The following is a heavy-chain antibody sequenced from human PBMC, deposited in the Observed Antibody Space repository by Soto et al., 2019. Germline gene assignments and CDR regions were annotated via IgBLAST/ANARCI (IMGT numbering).Heavy chain of an antibody. V-gene: IGHV3-30*18. Sequence: QVQLVESGGGVVQPGRSLRLSCAASGFTFSSYGMHWVRQAPGKGLEWVAVISYDGSNKYYADSVKGRFTISRDNSKNTLYLQMNSLRSEDTAVYYCAKDYGYCSGGSCYSSRWFDPWGQGTLVTVSS. CDR2: ISYDGSNK. CDR3: AKDYGYCSGGSCYSSRWFDP. J-gene: IGHJ5*02. CDR1: GFTFSSYG. D-gene: IGHD2-15*01.